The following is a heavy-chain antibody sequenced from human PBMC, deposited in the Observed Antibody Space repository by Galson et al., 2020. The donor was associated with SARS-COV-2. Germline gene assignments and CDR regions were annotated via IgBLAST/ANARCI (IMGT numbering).Heavy chain of an antibody. J-gene: IGHJ6*02. CDR1: DGPMSSYY. CDR3: ARDPAPLYGDNYYYGMDV. Sequence: QMETSETRSLTCSVSDGPMSSYYWSWIRQPPGKGLEWIGYISYSGSANYNPSLRSRVTISVDLSKNQFSLKVTSVTAADTAVYYCARDPAPLYGDNYYYGMDVWGRGITVTVSS. CDR2: ISYSGSA. V-gene: IGHV4-59*01. D-gene: IGHD4-17*01.